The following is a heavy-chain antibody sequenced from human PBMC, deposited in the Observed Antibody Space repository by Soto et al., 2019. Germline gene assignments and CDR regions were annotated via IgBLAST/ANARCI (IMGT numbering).Heavy chain of an antibody. CDR3: AKESSSWPHHYGMDV. CDR1: GFTFSSYG. Sequence: QVQLVESGGGVVQPGRSLRLSCAASGFTFSSYGMHWVRQAPGKGLEWVAVISYDGSNKYYADSVKGRFTISRDNSKNTLYLQMNSLRPEDTAVYYCAKESSSWPHHYGMDVWGQGTTVTVSS. V-gene: IGHV3-30*18. CDR2: ISYDGSNK. J-gene: IGHJ6*02. D-gene: IGHD6-13*01.